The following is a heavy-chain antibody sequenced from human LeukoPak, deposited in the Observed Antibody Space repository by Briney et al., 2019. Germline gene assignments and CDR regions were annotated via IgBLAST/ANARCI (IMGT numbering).Heavy chain of an antibody. CDR1: GYTFTGYY. Sequence: GASVKVSCKASGYTFTGYYMHWVRQAPGQGLEWMGRINPNSGGTNYAQKFQGRVTMTRDTSISTAYMELSRLRSDDPAVYYCARDRAYYYDSSGYYELDYWGQGTLVTVSS. CDR2: INPNSGGT. V-gene: IGHV1-2*06. J-gene: IGHJ4*02. CDR3: ARDRAYYYDSSGYYELDY. D-gene: IGHD3-22*01.